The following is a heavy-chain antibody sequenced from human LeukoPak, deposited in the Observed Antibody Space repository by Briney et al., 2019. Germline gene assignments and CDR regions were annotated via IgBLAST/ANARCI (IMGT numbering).Heavy chain of an antibody. CDR2: IIPIFGTA. CDR3: ARDRYSSSWTQSGYYYYMDV. Sequence: SVKVSCKASGYTFTSYGISWVRQAPGQGLEWMGGIIPIFGTANYAQKFQGRVTITADKSTSTAYMELSSLRSEDTAVYYCARDRYSSSWTQSGYYYYMDVWGKGTTVTVSS. J-gene: IGHJ6*03. D-gene: IGHD6-13*01. CDR1: GYTFTSYG. V-gene: IGHV1-69*06.